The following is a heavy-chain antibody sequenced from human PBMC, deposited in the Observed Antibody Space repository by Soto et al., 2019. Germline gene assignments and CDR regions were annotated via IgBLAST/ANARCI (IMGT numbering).Heavy chain of an antibody. CDR2: ISGSGGST. V-gene: IGHV3-23*01. CDR3: AKDSFHKWELFYYYGMDV. D-gene: IGHD1-26*01. CDR1: GFTFSSYA. J-gene: IGHJ6*02. Sequence: GESLKISCAASGFTFSSYAMSWVRQAPGKGLEWVSAISGSGGSTYYADSVKGRFTISRDNSKNTLYLQMNSLRAEDTAVYYCAKDSFHKWELFYYYGMDVWGQGTTVTVSS.